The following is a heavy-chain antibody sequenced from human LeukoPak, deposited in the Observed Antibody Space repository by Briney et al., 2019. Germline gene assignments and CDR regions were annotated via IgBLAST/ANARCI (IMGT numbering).Heavy chain of an antibody. J-gene: IGHJ4*02. Sequence: SETLSLTCAVYGGSFSGYYWSWIRQPPGKGLEWIGEINHSGSTNYNPSLKSRVTISVDTSKNQFSLKLSSVTAAETAVYYCARALSYGDYFDYWGQGTLVTVSS. V-gene: IGHV4-34*01. CDR3: ARALSYGDYFDY. CDR2: INHSGST. CDR1: GGSFSGYY. D-gene: IGHD4-17*01.